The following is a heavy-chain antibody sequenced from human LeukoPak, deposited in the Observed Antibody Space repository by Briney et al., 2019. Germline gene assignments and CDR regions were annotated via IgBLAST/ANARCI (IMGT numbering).Heavy chain of an antibody. CDR3: ATPFRDI. J-gene: IGHJ3*02. D-gene: IGHD3-16*01. CDR1: GGSFSGFY. V-gene: IGHV4-34*01. Sequence: SETLSLTCAVYGGSFSGFYWSWIRHVPGKGLEWIGEINYTGSTSYNPSLKSRVTISVDTSKNQFSLKLSSVTAADTAVYYCATPFRDIWGQGTMVTVSS. CDR2: INYTGST.